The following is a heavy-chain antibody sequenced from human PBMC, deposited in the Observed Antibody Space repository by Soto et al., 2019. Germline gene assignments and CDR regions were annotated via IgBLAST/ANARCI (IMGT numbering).Heavy chain of an antibody. CDR3: ARDLDGLHDDTSGPFPRPG. D-gene: IGHD3-22*01. V-gene: IGHV4-30-4*01. Sequence: KPSETLSLTCTVSGGSISSDDYYWSWIRQAPGRGLEWIGYIHSSGSIYYNPSLKSRATMSIDTAGNQFSLKVSSVTVADTAVYYCARDLDGLHDDTSGPFPRPGWGQGTLVTV. CDR2: IHSSGSI. CDR1: GGSISSDDYY. J-gene: IGHJ1*01.